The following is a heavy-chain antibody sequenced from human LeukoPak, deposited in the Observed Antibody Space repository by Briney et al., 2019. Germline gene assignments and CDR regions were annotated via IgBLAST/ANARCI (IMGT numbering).Heavy chain of an antibody. CDR3: ARGGCSGGICNYDSAFDI. CDR1: GDSVSSNSSA. V-gene: IGHV6-1*01. J-gene: IGHJ3*02. Sequence: PSQTLSLTCAISGDSVSSNSSAWNWIRQSPSRGLEWLGRTYYRSKWYDDYALSVKSRVTINPDTSKNQFSLHLNSVTPEDTAVYYCARGGCSGGICNYDSAFDIWGQGTMATVSS. CDR2: TYYRSKWYD. D-gene: IGHD2-15*01.